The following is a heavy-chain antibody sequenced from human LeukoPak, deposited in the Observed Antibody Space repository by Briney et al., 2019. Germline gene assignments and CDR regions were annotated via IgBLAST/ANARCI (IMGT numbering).Heavy chain of an antibody. J-gene: IGHJ6*03. D-gene: IGHD2-2*01. CDR1: GYTFTSYG. CDR2: ISAYNGNT. V-gene: IGHV1-18*01. Sequence: ASVKVSCKASGYTFTSYGISWVQQAPGQGLEWMGWISAYNGNTNYAQKLQGRVTMTTDTSTSTAYMELRSLRSDDTAVYYCARVSGPALFYYYYCYMDVWGKGTTVTVSS. CDR3: ARVSGPALFYYYYCYMDV.